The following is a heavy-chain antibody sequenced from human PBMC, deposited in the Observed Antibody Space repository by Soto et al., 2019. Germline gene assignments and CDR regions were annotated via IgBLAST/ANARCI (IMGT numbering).Heavy chain of an antibody. V-gene: IGHV4-59*01. D-gene: IGHD3-22*01. Sequence: SETLSLTXTVSGGSISSYYWSWIRQPPGKGLEWIGYIYYSGSTNYNPSLKSRVTISVDTSKNQFSLKLSSVTAADTAVYYCARVLSEDYYDSSGYRYYFDYWGQGTLVTVSS. CDR1: GGSISSYY. CDR2: IYYSGST. CDR3: ARVLSEDYYDSSGYRYYFDY. J-gene: IGHJ4*02.